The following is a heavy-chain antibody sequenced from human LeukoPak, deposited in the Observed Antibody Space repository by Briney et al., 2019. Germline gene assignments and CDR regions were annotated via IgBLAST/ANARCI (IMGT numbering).Heavy chain of an antibody. CDR3: AKDSTPPPPYYDFWSGHPSDAFDI. CDR2: INVVNGNT. Sequence: ASVKVSCKASGYIFSSNAMHWVRQAPGQRLEWMGWINVVNGNTKFSQKFQGRVSITRDTSASTAYMELSSLRSEDTAVYYCAKDSTPPPPYYDFWSGHPSDAFDIWGQGTMVTVSS. CDR1: GYIFSSNA. V-gene: IGHV1-3*01. D-gene: IGHD3-3*01. J-gene: IGHJ3*02.